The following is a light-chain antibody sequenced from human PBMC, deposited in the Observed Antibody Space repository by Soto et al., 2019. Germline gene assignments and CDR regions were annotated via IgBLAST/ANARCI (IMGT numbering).Light chain of an antibody. Sequence: QSVLTQPASVSGSPGQSVTICCTGTSSDVGGYNYVSWYQQHPGKAPKLRIYDVSNRPSGVSNRFSGSKSANTASLTISGLQAEDEGDYYCSSRTSSSTSYVFGTGTRSPS. V-gene: IGLV2-14*01. J-gene: IGLJ1*01. CDR3: SSRTSSSTSYV. CDR1: SSDVGGYNY. CDR2: DVS.